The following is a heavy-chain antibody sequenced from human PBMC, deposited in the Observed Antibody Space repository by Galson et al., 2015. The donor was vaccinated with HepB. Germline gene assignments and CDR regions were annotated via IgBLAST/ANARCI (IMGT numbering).Heavy chain of an antibody. CDR1: GFTFSGSA. CDR3: AKDLPRYSYGYNGGDY. V-gene: IGHV3-73*01. J-gene: IGHJ4*02. CDR2: IRSKANSYAT. Sequence: SLRLSCAASGFTFSGSAMHWVRQASGKGLEWVGRIRSKANSYATAYAASVKGRFTISRDDSKNTAYLQMNSLRAEDTAVYYCAKDLPRYSYGYNGGDYWGQGTLVTVSS. D-gene: IGHD5-18*01.